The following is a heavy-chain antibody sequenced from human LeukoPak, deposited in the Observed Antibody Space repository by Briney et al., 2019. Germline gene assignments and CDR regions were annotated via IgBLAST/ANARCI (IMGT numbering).Heavy chain of an antibody. CDR2: ISAYNGNT. J-gene: IGHJ4*02. V-gene: IGHV1-18*01. CDR3: ARARWGDLYYFDY. CDR1: GYTFTSYG. D-gene: IGHD2-21*02. Sequence: ASVKVSCKASGYTFTSYGISWVRQAPGQGLEWMGWISAYNGNTNYAQKFQGRVTMTTDTSTSTIYMELRSLRSDDTAVYYCARARWGDLYYFDYWGQGTLVTVSS.